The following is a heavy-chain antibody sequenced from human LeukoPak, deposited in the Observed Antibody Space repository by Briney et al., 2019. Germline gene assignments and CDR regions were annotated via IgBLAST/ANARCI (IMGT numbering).Heavy chain of an antibody. D-gene: IGHD5-24*01. V-gene: IGHV1-69*13. Sequence: EASVKVSCKASGGTFSSYAISWVRQAPGQGLEWMGGIIPIFGTANYAQKFQGRVTITADESTSTAYMELSSLRSEDTAVYYCARGPVGDGLFDYWGQGTLVTVSS. CDR1: GGTFSSYA. CDR3: ARGPVGDGLFDY. J-gene: IGHJ4*02. CDR2: IIPIFGTA.